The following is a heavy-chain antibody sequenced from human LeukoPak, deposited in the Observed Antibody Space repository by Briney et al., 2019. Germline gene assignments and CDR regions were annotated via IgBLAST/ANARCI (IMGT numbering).Heavy chain of an antibody. Sequence: GGSLRLSCAASGFTFSSHGMHWVRQAPGKGLEWVAFIRYDGSNKYYADSVKGRFTISRDNSKNSLYLQMNSLRAEDTALYHCARLGCSSTSCYIFDYWGQGTLVTVSS. J-gene: IGHJ4*02. D-gene: IGHD2-2*02. CDR1: GFTFSSHG. CDR3: ARLGCSSTSCYIFDY. V-gene: IGHV3-30*02. CDR2: IRYDGSNK.